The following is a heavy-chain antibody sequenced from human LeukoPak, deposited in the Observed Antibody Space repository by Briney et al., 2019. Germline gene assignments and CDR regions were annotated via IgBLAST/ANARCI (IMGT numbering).Heavy chain of an antibody. CDR2: IYYSWST. CDR1: GGSISSSSYY. Sequence: SETLSLTCTVSGGSISSSSYYWGWIRQPPGKGLEWIGSIYYSWSTYNNPSLKRRVTISVDASKNQFSLKVSSVTAADTAIYYCARHWSIVGAENYFDYWGQGTLVTVSS. J-gene: IGHJ4*02. V-gene: IGHV4-39*01. D-gene: IGHD1-26*01. CDR3: ARHWSIVGAENYFDY.